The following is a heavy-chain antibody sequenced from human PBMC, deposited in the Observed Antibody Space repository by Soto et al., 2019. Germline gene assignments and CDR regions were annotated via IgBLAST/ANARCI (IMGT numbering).Heavy chain of an antibody. V-gene: IGHV1-69*06. CDR3: ARRKRSGYDRGDSYYHTMDV. Sequence: QMRLVQSGAEVKNSGSSVKVSCKASGGTSSNFVITWVRQVPGQGLEWLGGILPMFGAVKYAQKFQDRLTITADRSTNTASMELGSRRSEDTAVYYCARRKRSGYDRGDSYYHTMDVWGHGTTVTVS. J-gene: IGHJ6*02. D-gene: IGHD3-3*01. CDR2: ILPMFGAV. CDR1: GGTSSNFV.